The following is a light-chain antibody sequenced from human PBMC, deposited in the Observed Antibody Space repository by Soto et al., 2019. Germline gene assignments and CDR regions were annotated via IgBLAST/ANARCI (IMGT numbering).Light chain of an antibody. V-gene: IGKV1-5*03. CDR1: QSISSF. CDR3: QQYNSYSWT. Sequence: DIQMTQSPSTLSASVGDRVTITCRASQSISSFLAWYQLKPGKAPKLLISTASFLQSGVPSRFSGSVSGTEFTLTISSLQPDDFAIYSCQQYNSYSWTFGQGTKVEIK. CDR2: TAS. J-gene: IGKJ1*01.